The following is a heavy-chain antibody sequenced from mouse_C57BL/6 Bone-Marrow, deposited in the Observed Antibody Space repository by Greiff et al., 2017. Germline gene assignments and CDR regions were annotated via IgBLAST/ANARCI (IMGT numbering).Heavy chain of an antibody. V-gene: IGHV1-55*01. CDR1: GYTFTSYW. D-gene: IGHD2-5*01. Sequence: VQLQQPGAELVKPGASVQMSCKASGYTFTSYWITWVKQRPGQGLEWIGDIYPGSGSTNYNEKFKSKATLTVDTSSSTAYMQLSSLTSEDSAVYYCAAYYSNPYAMDYWGQGTSVTVSS. CDR3: AAYYSNPYAMDY. J-gene: IGHJ4*01. CDR2: IYPGSGST.